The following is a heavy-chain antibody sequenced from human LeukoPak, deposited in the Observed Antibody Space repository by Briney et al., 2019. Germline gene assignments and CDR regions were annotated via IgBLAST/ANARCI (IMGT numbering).Heavy chain of an antibody. V-gene: IGHV3-23*01. CDR3: ARDERLLSFLK. Sequence: GGSLRLSCVASGFTFSSYAMSWVRQAPGKGLEWVSAITDSGDYTNYADSVKGRFTISRDNSQNTLYLQMNSLRAEDTAIYYCARDERLLSFLKWGQGTLVTVSS. D-gene: IGHD3-3*01. J-gene: IGHJ4*02. CDR1: GFTFSSYA. CDR2: ITDSGDYT.